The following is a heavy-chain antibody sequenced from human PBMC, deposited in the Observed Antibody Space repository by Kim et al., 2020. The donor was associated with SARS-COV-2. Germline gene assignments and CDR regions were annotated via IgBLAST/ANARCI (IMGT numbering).Heavy chain of an antibody. J-gene: IGHJ6*02. CDR2: ISSSSSTI. CDR1: GFTFSSYS. V-gene: IGHV3-48*02. Sequence: GGSLRLSCAASGFTFSSYSMNWVRQAPGKGLEWVSYISSSSSTIYYADSVKGRFTISRDNAKNSLYLQMNSLRDEDTAVYYCARDSVGRLWFGELLSYYYYYYGMDVWGQGTTVTVSS. CDR3: ARDSVGRLWFGELLSYYYYYYGMDV. D-gene: IGHD3-10*01.